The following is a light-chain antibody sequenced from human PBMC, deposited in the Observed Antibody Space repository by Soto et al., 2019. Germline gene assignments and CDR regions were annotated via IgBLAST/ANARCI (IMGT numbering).Light chain of an antibody. CDR2: DAS. CDR1: QSVNSW. V-gene: IGKV1-5*01. CDR3: QQYDSYLT. Sequence: DIQMTQSPTTLSASVGDRVTITCRASQSVNSWLAWYQQKPGKAPKLLIHDASSLESGVPSRFSGSGSGTEFTLTISSLQPDDFATYYCQQYDSYLTFGQGTKVDIK. J-gene: IGKJ1*01.